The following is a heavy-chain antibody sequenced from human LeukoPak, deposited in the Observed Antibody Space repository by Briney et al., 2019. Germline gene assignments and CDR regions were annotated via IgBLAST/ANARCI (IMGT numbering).Heavy chain of an antibody. Sequence: GASVKVSCKASGYTFTTNYIHWVRQAPGQGLEWMGIINPSAGSTTYAQKFQGRVSITRDTSTSTVYMELRSLRSEDTAMYYCARGVGNFDNWGQGTLVTVSS. D-gene: IGHD1-26*01. CDR1: GYTFTTNY. V-gene: IGHV1-46*01. CDR3: ARGVGNFDN. CDR2: INPSAGST. J-gene: IGHJ4*02.